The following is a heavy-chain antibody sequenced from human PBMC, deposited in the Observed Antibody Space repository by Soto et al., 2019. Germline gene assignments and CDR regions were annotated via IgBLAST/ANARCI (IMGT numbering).Heavy chain of an antibody. CDR2: IGTAGDT. Sequence: PGGSLRLSCAASGFTFSSYDMHWVRQATGKGLEWVSAIGTAGDTYYPGSVKGRFTISRENAKNSLYLQMNSLRAGDTAVYYCARDRRIAARRYYYYGMGVWGQGPTVTAS. D-gene: IGHD6-6*01. CDR1: GFTFSSYD. V-gene: IGHV3-13*01. J-gene: IGHJ6*02. CDR3: ARDRRIAARRYYYYGMGV.